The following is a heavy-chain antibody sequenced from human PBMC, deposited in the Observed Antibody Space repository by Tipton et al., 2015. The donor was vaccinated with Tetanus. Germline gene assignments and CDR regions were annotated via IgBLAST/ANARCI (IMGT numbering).Heavy chain of an antibody. CDR3: ARGNGEGSGWYTY. V-gene: IGHV4-30-4*01. J-gene: IGHJ4*02. Sequence: TLSLTCTVSGGSINRGDYYWTWIRQSPGKGLEWIGYIYYNGNIYYNPSLGSRAIISGDTSKNQFSLKLTSVSAADTAVYYCARGNGEGSGWYTYWGQGTQVTVAS. CDR2: IYYNGNI. CDR1: GGSINRGDYY. D-gene: IGHD6-19*01.